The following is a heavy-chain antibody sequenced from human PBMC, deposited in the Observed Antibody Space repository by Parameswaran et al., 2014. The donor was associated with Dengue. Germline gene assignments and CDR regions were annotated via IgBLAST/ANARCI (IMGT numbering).Heavy chain of an antibody. CDR3: ARHKAGIYSSSWYFDY. V-gene: IGHV4-59*08. Sequence: RWIRQPREGLEWIGYIYYSGSTNYNPSLKSRVTISVDTSKNQFSLKLSSVTAADTAVYYCARHKAGIYSSSWYFDYWGQGTLVTVSS. D-gene: IGHD6-13*01. CDR2: IYYSGST. J-gene: IGHJ4*02.